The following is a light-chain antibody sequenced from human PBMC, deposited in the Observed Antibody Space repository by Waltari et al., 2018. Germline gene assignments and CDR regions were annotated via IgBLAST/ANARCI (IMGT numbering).Light chain of an antibody. J-gene: IGKJ1*01. CDR3: LQYYNYPRT. Sequence: AIRMTQSPSSFSASIGDRVTLTCRPSQALATYLAWYQQKPGKAPKLLIYAASTLESGVPSRFSGSGSGTDFTLTISSLQSEDFATYYCLQYYNYPRTFGQGTKVDIK. CDR2: AAS. V-gene: IGKV1-8*01. CDR1: QALATY.